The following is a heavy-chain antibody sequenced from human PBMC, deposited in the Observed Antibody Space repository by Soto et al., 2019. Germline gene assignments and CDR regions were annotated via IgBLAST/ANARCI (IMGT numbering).Heavy chain of an antibody. V-gene: IGHV1-69*02. D-gene: IGHD2-15*01. CDR3: ARGVYGGSFDY. CDR2: IIPILGIA. CDR1: GGTFSSYT. Sequence: ASVKVSCKASGGTFSSYTISWVRQAPGQGLEWMGRIIPILGIANYAQKFQGRVTITADESTSTAYMELSSLRSEDTAVYYCARGVYGGSFDYWGQGTLVTVSS. J-gene: IGHJ4*02.